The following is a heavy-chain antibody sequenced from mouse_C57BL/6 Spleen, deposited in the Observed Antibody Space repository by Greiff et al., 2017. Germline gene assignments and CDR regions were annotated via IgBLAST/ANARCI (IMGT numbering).Heavy chain of an antibody. V-gene: IGHV1-18*01. Sequence: EVQLQQSGPELVKPGASVKIPCKASGYTFTDYNMDWVKQSHGKSLEWIGDIIPNNGGTIYNQEFKGKATLTVDKSTSTAYMELRSLTSEDTAVYYCARGGTVVAPFAYWGQGTLVTVSA. D-gene: IGHD1-1*01. J-gene: IGHJ3*01. CDR3: ARGGTVVAPFAY. CDR1: GYTFTDYN. CDR2: IIPNNGGT.